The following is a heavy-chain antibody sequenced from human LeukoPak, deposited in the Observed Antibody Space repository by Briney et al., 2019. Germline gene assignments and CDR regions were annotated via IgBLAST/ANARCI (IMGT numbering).Heavy chain of an antibody. CDR1: GYTFTGYY. V-gene: IGHV1-2*02. J-gene: IGHJ3*02. CDR3: ARERGTLAVAGDAVDI. D-gene: IGHD6-19*01. Sequence: ASVKVSCMASGYTFTGYYMHWVRQAPGEGLEWMGWINPNSGGTKYAQKFEGRVTMTRDTSINTAYMEVRRLTSDDTAVYYCARERGTLAVAGDAVDIWGQGTMVTVSS. CDR2: INPNSGGT.